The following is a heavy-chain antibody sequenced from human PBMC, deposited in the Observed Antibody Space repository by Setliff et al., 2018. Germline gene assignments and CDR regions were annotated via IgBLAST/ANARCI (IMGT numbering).Heavy chain of an antibody. CDR1: GLTFSNCW. Sequence: GGSLRLSCTASGLTFSNCWVSWVRQAPGKGLEWVASINPGGSEKYYVDSVKGRFTISRDNAKNSLSLQMNSLRTEDTAVYYCFGAGTCSYWGQGTQVTVSS. V-gene: IGHV3-7*01. D-gene: IGHD3-10*01. J-gene: IGHJ4*02. CDR3: FGAGTCSY. CDR2: INPGGSEK.